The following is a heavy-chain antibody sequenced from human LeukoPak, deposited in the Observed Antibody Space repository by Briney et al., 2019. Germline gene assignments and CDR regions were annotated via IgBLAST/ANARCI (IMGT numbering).Heavy chain of an antibody. Sequence: GGSLRLSCAASGFTFSSYWMHWVCQAPGKGLVWVSRINSDGSSTSYADSVKGRLTISRDNAKNTLYLQMNSLRAEDTAVYYCARDLRAGGTWSYGVYFDLWGRGTLVTVSS. J-gene: IGHJ2*01. CDR2: INSDGSST. CDR1: GFTFSSYW. D-gene: IGHD4-17*01. V-gene: IGHV3-74*01. CDR3: ARDLRAGGTWSYGVYFDL.